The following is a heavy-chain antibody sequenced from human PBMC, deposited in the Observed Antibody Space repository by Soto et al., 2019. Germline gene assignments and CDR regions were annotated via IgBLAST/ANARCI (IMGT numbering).Heavy chain of an antibody. CDR2: ILNDGSNR. D-gene: IGHD3-10*01. V-gene: IGHV3-33*01. J-gene: IGHJ6*02. CDR1: GFTFSNYG. Sequence: QVQLVESGGGVVQPGRSLRLSCAASGFTFSNYGMHWVRQAPGKGLEWVAVILNDGSNRYRADSVKDRFTISRDNSKNMLYLQMNSLRAEDTAVYYCASDDEYSGNGMDVWGQGTTVTVS. CDR3: ASDDEYSGNGMDV.